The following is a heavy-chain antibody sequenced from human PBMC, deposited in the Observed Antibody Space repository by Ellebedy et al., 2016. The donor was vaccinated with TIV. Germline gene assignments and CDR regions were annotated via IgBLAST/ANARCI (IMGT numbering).Heavy chain of an antibody. CDR1: GYSFTRYW. D-gene: IGHD4-23*01. Sequence: TVSCKGSGYSFTRYWIGWVRQMPGKGLEWMGVTYPGDSDTRYSPSFQGQVTSSADKSISTAYLQWSSLKASDTAMYYCARFGWGDYGGNFIWYWGQGTLVTVSS. CDR3: ARFGWGDYGGNFIWY. CDR2: TYPGDSDT. J-gene: IGHJ4*02. V-gene: IGHV5-51*01.